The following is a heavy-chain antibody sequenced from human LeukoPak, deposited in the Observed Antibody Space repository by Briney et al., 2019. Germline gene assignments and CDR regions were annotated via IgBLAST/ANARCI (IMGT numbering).Heavy chain of an antibody. J-gene: IGHJ4*02. CDR2: MNPNSGNT. D-gene: IGHD3-22*01. Sequence: ASVKVSCKASGGTFSSYAISWVRQAPGQGLEWMGWMNPNSGNTGYAQKFQGRVTMTRNTSISTAYMELSSLRSEDTAVYYCARAYYYDSSGYYYYDYWGQGTLVTISS. CDR1: GGTFSSYA. CDR3: ARAYYYDSSGYYYYDY. V-gene: IGHV1-8*02.